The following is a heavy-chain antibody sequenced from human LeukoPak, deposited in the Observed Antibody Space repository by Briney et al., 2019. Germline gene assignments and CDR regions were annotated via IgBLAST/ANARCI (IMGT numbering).Heavy chain of an antibody. CDR3: HYYGSGSYYRAGDY. CDR2: IKEDESEK. Sequence: PGGSLRLSCAASGFTFSSYSMNWVRQAPGKGLEWVANIKEDESEKYYVDSVKGRFTISRDNAKNSLYLQMNSLRAEDTAIYYCHYYGSGSYYRAGDYWGQGTLVTVSS. D-gene: IGHD3-10*01. J-gene: IGHJ4*02. V-gene: IGHV3-7*01. CDR1: GFTFSSYS.